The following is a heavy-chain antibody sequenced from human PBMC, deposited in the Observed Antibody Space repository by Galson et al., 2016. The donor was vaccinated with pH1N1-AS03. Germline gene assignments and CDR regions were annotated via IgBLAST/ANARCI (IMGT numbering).Heavy chain of an antibody. CDR1: GDSFNTYW. D-gene: IGHD2-2*01. V-gene: IGHV5-51*03. CDR3: ASRGHCTGISCYDLDS. CDR2: IYQGDSDT. Sequence: QSGAEVKKPGESLKISCKGSGDSFNTYWIGWVRQMPGKGLEWMGIIYQGDSDTRYSSSFQGHVNLSADASISTAYLQWSSLKASYTAIYYCASRGHCTGISCYDLDSWGQGTMVTVSS. J-gene: IGHJ4*02.